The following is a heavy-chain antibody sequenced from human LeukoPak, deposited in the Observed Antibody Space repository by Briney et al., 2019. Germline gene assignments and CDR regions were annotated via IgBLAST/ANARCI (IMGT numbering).Heavy chain of an antibody. Sequence: SETLSLTCHVSGYSISSAYYWGWIRQPPGKELEWIGSIHYSGSTYYNPSLTSRVTISVDTSKNQFSLKLSSVTAADTAVYYCARHKDYYYSYMDVWGKGTTVTISS. V-gene: IGHV4-38-2*01. J-gene: IGHJ6*03. CDR3: ARHKDYYYSYMDV. CDR1: GYSISSAYY. CDR2: IHYSGST.